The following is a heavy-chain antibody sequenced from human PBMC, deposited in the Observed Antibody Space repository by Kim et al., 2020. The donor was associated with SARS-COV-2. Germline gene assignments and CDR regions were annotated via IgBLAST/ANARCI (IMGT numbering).Heavy chain of an antibody. D-gene: IGHD2-15*01. V-gene: IGHV4-34*01. CDR2: INHSGST. J-gene: IGHJ6*02. Sequence: SETLSLTCAVYGGSFSGYYWSWIRQPPGKGLEWIGEINHSGSTNYNPSLKSRVTISVDTSKNQFSLKLSSVTAADTAVYYCARGKFEEGYCSGGSCRPPDYYYYYGMDVWGQGTTVTVSS. CDR3: ARGKFEEGYCSGGSCRPPDYYYYYGMDV. CDR1: GGSFSGYY.